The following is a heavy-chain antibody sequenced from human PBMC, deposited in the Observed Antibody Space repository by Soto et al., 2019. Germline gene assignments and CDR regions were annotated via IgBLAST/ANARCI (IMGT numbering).Heavy chain of an antibody. CDR1: VGSGFTFTDYA. V-gene: IGHV3-23*01. CDR3: VGDYGGLEGFDV. CDR2: ISGSDYRT. Sequence: EVQLLESGGGLVQPGGSLRLSCVASVGSGFTFTDYAMAWVRQAPEKGLEWISGISGSDYRTYYADSVKGRFTISRDNSKNTLFLQMNSLRAEDTAIYYSVGDYGGLEGFDVWGQGTMVTVSS. J-gene: IGHJ3*01. D-gene: IGHD4-17*01.